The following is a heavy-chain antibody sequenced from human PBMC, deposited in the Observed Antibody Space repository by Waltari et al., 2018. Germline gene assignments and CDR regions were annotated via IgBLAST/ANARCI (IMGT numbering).Heavy chain of an antibody. CDR2: MNPNMGNT. CDR1: GYTFTSYD. CDR3: ATDPFAGVAGDAFDI. J-gene: IGHJ3*02. D-gene: IGHD2-8*01. Sequence: QVQLVQSGAEVKKPGASVKVSCKASGYTFTSYDINWVRQATGQGLEWMGWMNPNMGNTGDAQKFQGRVTMTEDTSTDTAYMELSSLRSEDTAVYYCATDPFAGVAGDAFDIWGQGTMVTVSS. V-gene: IGHV1-8*02.